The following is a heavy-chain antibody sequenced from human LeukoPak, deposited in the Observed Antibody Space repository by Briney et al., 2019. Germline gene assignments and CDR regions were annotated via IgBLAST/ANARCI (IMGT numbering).Heavy chain of an antibody. CDR3: VRSGMVRGVIWFDP. CDR2: IYTSGST. V-gene: IGHV4-4*09. D-gene: IGHD3-10*01. Sequence: SETLSLTCTVSGGSISSYYWSWIRQPPGKGLEWIGYIYTSGSTNYNPSLKSRVTISVDTSKNQFSLKLSSVTAADTAVYYCVRSGMVRGVIWFDPWGQGTLVNVSS. J-gene: IGHJ5*02. CDR1: GGSISSYY.